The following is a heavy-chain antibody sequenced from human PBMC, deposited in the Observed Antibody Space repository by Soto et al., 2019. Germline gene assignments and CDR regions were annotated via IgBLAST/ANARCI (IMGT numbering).Heavy chain of an antibody. V-gene: IGHV3-30*18. CDR1: GFTFSSYG. J-gene: IGHJ4*02. CDR2: ISYDGINK. Sequence: QVQLVESGGGVVQPGRFLRLSCAASGFTFSSYGMHWVRQAPGKGLEWVAIISYDGINKYYANSVKGRFTISRDNSKNTLYLQMNSLRAEDTAVYYCAKSMYNWNDGFFDYWGQGTLVTVSS. D-gene: IGHD1-1*01. CDR3: AKSMYNWNDGFFDY.